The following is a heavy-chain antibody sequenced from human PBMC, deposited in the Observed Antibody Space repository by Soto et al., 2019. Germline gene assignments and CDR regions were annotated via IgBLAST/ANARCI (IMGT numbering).Heavy chain of an antibody. CDR2: IIPIFGTA. CDR1: GGTFSSYA. V-gene: IGHV1-69*01. J-gene: IGHJ6*02. Sequence: QVQLVQSGAEVKKPGSSVKVSCKASGGTFSSYAISWVRQAPGQGLEWMGGIIPIFGTANYAQKFQGRVTITADESTSTAYRELSSLRSEDTAVYYCARGGGYCSSTSCFREYYYYGMDVWGQGTTVTVSS. D-gene: IGHD2-2*01. CDR3: ARGGGYCSSTSCFREYYYYGMDV.